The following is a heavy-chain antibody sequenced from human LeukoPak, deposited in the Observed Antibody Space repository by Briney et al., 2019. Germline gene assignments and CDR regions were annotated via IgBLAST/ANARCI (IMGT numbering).Heavy chain of an antibody. Sequence: SETLSLTCTVSGYSISSGYYWGWIRQPPGKGLEWIGSIYHSGSTYYNPSLKSRVTISVDTSKNQFSLKLSPVTAADTAVYYCAREGYDFWSASAFDIWGQGTMVTVSS. CDR1: GYSISSGYY. CDR3: AREGYDFWSASAFDI. CDR2: IYHSGST. J-gene: IGHJ3*02. V-gene: IGHV4-38-2*02. D-gene: IGHD3-3*01.